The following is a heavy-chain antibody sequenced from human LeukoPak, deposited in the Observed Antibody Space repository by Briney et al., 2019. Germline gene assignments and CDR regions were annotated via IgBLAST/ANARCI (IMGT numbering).Heavy chain of an antibody. Sequence: PGGSLRLSCAASGFTFSSYWMHWVRQAPGKGLVWVSRINSDGRSTSYADLVKGRFTISRDNAENTLYLQMNSLRAEDTAVYYCARAGGLALLNYYYYMDVWGKGTTVTVSS. D-gene: IGHD4-23*01. J-gene: IGHJ6*03. CDR1: GFTFSSYW. CDR2: INSDGRST. CDR3: ARAGGLALLNYYYYMDV. V-gene: IGHV3-74*01.